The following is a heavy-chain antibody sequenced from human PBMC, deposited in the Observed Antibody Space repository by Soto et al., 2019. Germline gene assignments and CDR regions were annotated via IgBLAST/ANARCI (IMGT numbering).Heavy chain of an antibody. Sequence: SETLSLTCTVSGGSISSSSYYWGWIRQPPGKGLEWIGSIYYSGSTYYNPSLKSRVTISVDTSKNQFSLKLSSVTAADTAVYYCARHGGDIVVVVADNWFDPWGQGTLVTVSS. CDR2: IYYSGST. CDR1: GGSISSSSYY. V-gene: IGHV4-39*01. D-gene: IGHD2-15*01. CDR3: ARHGGDIVVVVADNWFDP. J-gene: IGHJ5*02.